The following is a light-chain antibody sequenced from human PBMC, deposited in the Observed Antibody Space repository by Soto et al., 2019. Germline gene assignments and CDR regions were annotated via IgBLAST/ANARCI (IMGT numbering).Light chain of an antibody. CDR3: QSYDSSLSALYV. Sequence: SALTQPPSVSGAPGQRDTISCTGSSSNIGAGYDVHWYQQLPGTAPKLLIYGNCNRPSGVPDRFSGSKSGTSASLAITGLQAEDEADYYCQSYDSSLSALYVFGTGTKVTVL. CDR2: GNC. CDR1: SSNIGAGYD. V-gene: IGLV1-40*01. J-gene: IGLJ1*01.